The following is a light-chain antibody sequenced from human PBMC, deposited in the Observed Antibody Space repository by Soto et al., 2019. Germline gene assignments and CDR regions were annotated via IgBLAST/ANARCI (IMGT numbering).Light chain of an antibody. V-gene: IGKV3-20*01. CDR1: QSVSNNY. J-gene: IGKJ4*01. Sequence: EIVLTQSPGTLSLSPGGRATLSCRASQSVSNNYLAWYQQKPGQAPRLLIYGASNRATGIPDRFSGSGSGTDFTLTISRLEPEDFAVYYCQQYGSSPLTFGGGTKVDI. CDR3: QQYGSSPLT. CDR2: GAS.